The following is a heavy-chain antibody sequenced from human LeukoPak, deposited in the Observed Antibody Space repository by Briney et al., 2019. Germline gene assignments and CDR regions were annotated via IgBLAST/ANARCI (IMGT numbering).Heavy chain of an antibody. D-gene: IGHD1-26*01. CDR1: GGSISSFY. CDR3: ARDAGATFGY. CDR2: IYYSGST. J-gene: IGHJ4*02. Sequence: PSETLSLTCTVSGGSISSFYWSWIRQPPGKGLEWIGYIYYSGSTKYNPSLKSRVTISVDTSKNQFSLRLNSVTAADTAVYYCARDAGATFGYWGQGTLVTVSS. V-gene: IGHV4-59*01.